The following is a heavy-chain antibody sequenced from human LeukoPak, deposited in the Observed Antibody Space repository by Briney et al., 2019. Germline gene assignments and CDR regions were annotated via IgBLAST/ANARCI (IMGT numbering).Heavy chain of an antibody. CDR1: GFTFRSYW. J-gene: IGHJ4*02. CDR2: INGDGTST. D-gene: IGHD6-19*01. CDR3: AKCMSGWLYYFDY. Sequence: PGGSLRLSCAASGFTFRSYWMHWVRQVPGKGLVWVSRINGDGTSTSYADSVKGRFTISRDNSKNTLYLQMNSLRAEDTAIYYCAKCMSGWLYYFDYWGQGTLVTVSS. V-gene: IGHV3-74*01.